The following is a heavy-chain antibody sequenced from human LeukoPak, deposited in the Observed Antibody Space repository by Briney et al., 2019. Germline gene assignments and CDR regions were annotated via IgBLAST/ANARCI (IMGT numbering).Heavy chain of an antibody. V-gene: IGHV1-69*13. CDR2: IIPIFGTA. J-gene: IGHJ6*02. CDR1: GGTFSSYA. Sequence: ASVKVSCKASGGTFSSYAISWVRQAPGQGLEWMGGIIPIFGTANYAQKFQGRVTITADESTSTAYMELSSLRSEDTAVYYCARADCGGDCYYYYYYYGMDVWGQGTTVTVSS. CDR3: ARADCGGDCYYYYYYYGMDV. D-gene: IGHD2-21*02.